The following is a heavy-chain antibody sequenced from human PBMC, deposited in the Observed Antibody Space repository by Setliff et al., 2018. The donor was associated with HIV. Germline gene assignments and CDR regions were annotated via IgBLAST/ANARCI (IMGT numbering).Heavy chain of an antibody. D-gene: IGHD2-2*01. CDR1: GGSFSGYY. V-gene: IGHV4-34*01. CDR3: ARVRLRVPPSIFDY. Sequence: PSETLSLTCAVYGGSFSGYYWSWIRQPPGKGLEWIGEINHSGSTNYNPSLKSRVTISVDTSKNQFSLRLNSVTVADTAVYYCARVRLRVPPSIFDYWGMGSLVTVSS. CDR2: INHSGST. J-gene: IGHJ4*02.